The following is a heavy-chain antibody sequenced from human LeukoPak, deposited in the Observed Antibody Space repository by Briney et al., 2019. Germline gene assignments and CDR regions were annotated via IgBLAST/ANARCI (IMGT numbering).Heavy chain of an antibody. J-gene: IGHJ4*02. CDR3: AGQNSSSWTLFDY. CDR1: GGSISSYY. V-gene: IGHV4-59*01. D-gene: IGHD6-13*01. CDR2: IYYSGST. Sequence: PSETLSLTCTVSGGSISSYYWSWIRQPPGKGLEWIGYIYYSGSTNYNPSLKSRVTISIDTSKNQFSLKLTSVTAADTAVYYCAGQNSSSWTLFDYWGQGTLVTVSS.